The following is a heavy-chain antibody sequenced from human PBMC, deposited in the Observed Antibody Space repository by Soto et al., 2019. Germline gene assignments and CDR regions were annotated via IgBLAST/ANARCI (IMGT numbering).Heavy chain of an antibody. CDR2: IYPADSDT. V-gene: IGHV5-51*01. CDR3: ARHGPRVYYDNSDYYYYGMDV. CDR1: GYTFTNYR. D-gene: IGHD3-22*01. J-gene: IGHJ6*02. Sequence: PGESLKISCKASGYTFTNYRIGWVRQMPGKGLEWMGLIYPADSDTTYSPSFQGQVSISADRSIRSAFLQWSSLKASDTAIYYCARHGPRVYYDNSDYYYYGMDVWGQGTTVTVSS.